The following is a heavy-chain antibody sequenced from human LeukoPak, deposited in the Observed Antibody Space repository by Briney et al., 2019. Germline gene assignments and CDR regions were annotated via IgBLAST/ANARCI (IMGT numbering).Heavy chain of an antibody. D-gene: IGHD6-19*01. Sequence: PSETLSLTCTVSGGSISSYYWSWIRQPAGKGLEWIGRIYTSGSTNYNPSLKSRVTISVDTSKNQFSLKLSSVTAADTAVYYCARGRSSSGHKHFDYWGQGTLVTVSS. V-gene: IGHV4-4*07. J-gene: IGHJ4*02. CDR2: IYTSGST. CDR1: GGSISSYY. CDR3: ARGRSSSGHKHFDY.